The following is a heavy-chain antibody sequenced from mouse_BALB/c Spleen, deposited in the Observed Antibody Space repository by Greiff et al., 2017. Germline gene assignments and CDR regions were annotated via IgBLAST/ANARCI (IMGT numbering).Heavy chain of an antibody. V-gene: IGHV1-63*02. J-gene: IGHJ4*01. Sequence: VQLQQSGAELVRPGTSVKISCKASGYTFTNYWLGWVKQRPGHGLEWIGDIYPGGGYTNYNEKFKGKATLTADTSSSTAYMQLSSLTSEDSAVYFCARSGDYDVYYAMDYWGQGTSVTVSS. D-gene: IGHD2-4*01. CDR2: IYPGGGYT. CDR3: ARSGDYDVYYAMDY. CDR1: GYTFTNYW.